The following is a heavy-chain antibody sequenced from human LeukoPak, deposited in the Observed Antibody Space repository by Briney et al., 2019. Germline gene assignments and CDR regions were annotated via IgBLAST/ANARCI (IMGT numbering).Heavy chain of an antibody. CDR1: GFTFSSYA. Sequence: GGSLRLSCAASGFTFSSYAMSWDRQAPGKGLEWVSAISGSGGSTYYADSVKGRFTISRDNSKNTLYLQMNSLRAEDTAVYYCAKGTLSCSGVIDWFDPWGQGTLVTVSS. V-gene: IGHV3-23*01. CDR2: ISGSGGST. CDR3: AKGTLSCSGVIDWFDP. J-gene: IGHJ5*02. D-gene: IGHD2-2*01.